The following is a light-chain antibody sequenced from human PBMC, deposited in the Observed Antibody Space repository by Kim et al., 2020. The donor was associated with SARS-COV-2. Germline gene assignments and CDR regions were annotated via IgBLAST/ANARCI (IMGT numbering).Light chain of an antibody. Sequence: DRVTTTCQSSQDISNYLSWYQQKPGKPPKRLIYDASTLETGVPSRFSGSGSGTDFTFTISSLQPEDIATYYCQQYYNPLTFGPGTKVDIK. CDR2: DAS. CDR3: QQYYNPLT. V-gene: IGKV1-33*01. J-gene: IGKJ3*01. CDR1: QDISNY.